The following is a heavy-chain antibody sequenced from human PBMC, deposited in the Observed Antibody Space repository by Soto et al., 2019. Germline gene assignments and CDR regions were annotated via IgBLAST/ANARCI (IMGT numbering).Heavy chain of an antibody. CDR3: ARWLGIPYCYFDL. V-gene: IGHV3-33*01. J-gene: IGHJ2*01. D-gene: IGHD2-21*01. CDR1: GFTFSGYG. Sequence: QVQLVESGGGVVQPGRSLRLSCAGSGFTFSGYGMHWVRQAPGKGLEWVAVIWYDGSKKYYVDSVKGRFTISRDNSKSTVDLQMNSLRAEDTALYYCARWLGIPYCYFDLWGRGTLVTVSS. CDR2: IWYDGSKK.